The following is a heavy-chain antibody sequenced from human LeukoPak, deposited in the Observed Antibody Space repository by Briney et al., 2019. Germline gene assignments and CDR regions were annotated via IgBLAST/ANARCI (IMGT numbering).Heavy chain of an antibody. CDR1: GGSISSYY. CDR3: ARHCYGDYVGYYYGMDV. CDR2: IYYSGST. Sequence: SETLSLTCTVSGGSISSYYWSWIRQPPGKGLEWIGYIYYSGSTNYNPSLKSRVTISVDTSKNQFSRKLSSVTAADTAVYYCARHCYGDYVGYYYGMDVWGQGTTVTVSS. J-gene: IGHJ6*02. V-gene: IGHV4-59*08. D-gene: IGHD4-17*01.